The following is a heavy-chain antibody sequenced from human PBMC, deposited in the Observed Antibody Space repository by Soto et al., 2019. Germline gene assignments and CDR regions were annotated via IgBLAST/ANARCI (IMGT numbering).Heavy chain of an antibody. Sequence: QVQLVQSGAELKKPGASVKVSCKASGYTFSNYDMNWVRQATGQGPEWIGWVNPNNGDTGYAQKFQGRVTRTTDISTTTAYMELTSLRSEDTAIYYCAKVSRKGSAIDFDYWGQGTLITVSS. D-gene: IGHD3-10*01. CDR1: GYTFSNYD. CDR2: VNPNNGDT. V-gene: IGHV1-8*01. CDR3: AKVSRKGSAIDFDY. J-gene: IGHJ4*02.